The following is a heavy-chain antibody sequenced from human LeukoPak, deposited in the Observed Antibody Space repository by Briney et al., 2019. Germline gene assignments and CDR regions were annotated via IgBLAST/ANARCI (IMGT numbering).Heavy chain of an antibody. V-gene: IGHV4-59*11. Sequence: SDTLSLTCTVSGGSISGHLWSWIRQSPGRGLEWNGYIYYSGGTNYNPSLKSRVTISIDTSKNQFSLNLDSVTAADTAVYYCARGRNWAYWYFDLWGRGTLVTVSS. CDR2: IYYSGGT. CDR3: ARGRNWAYWYFDL. J-gene: IGHJ2*01. D-gene: IGHD7-27*01. CDR1: GGSISGHL.